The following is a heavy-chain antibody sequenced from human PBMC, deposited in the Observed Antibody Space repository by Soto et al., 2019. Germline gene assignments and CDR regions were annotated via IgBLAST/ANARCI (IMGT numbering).Heavy chain of an antibody. CDR1: GFTFDDYA. CDR3: AKDIFVYTVTTVGDAFDI. D-gene: IGHD4-17*01. Sequence: GGSLRLSCAASGFTFDDYAMHLVRQAPGKGLERVSGISWNSGSIGYADSVKGRFTISRDNAKNSLYLQMNSLRSEDTSLYYCAKDIFVYTVTTVGDAFDIWGQGTMVTVSS. V-gene: IGHV3-9*01. J-gene: IGHJ3*02. CDR2: ISWNSGSI.